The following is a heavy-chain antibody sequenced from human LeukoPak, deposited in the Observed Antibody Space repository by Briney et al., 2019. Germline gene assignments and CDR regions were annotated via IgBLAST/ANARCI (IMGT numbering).Heavy chain of an antibody. V-gene: IGHV3-53*01. CDR3: AKDEVTSGGGLAS. CDR2: MYTGGTT. J-gene: IGHJ4*02. CDR1: GFTVSGTH. Sequence: GGSLRLSCAASGFTVSGTHMSWVRQAPGKGLEWVSAMYTGGTTYYADSVKGRFTISRDNSKNTLYLHMNILRAEDTAVYYCAKDEVTSGGGLASWGQGTLVTVSS. D-gene: IGHD2-21*02.